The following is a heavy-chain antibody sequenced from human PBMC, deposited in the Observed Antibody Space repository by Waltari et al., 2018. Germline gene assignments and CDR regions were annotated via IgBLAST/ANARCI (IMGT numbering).Heavy chain of an antibody. CDR2: IEQDGSEK. D-gene: IGHD6-19*01. CDR1: GFSFSNYW. Sequence: EVHLVESGGGLVQPGGSLRLSCAASGFSFSNYWMNWVRQALEKGLEWVANIEQDGSEKNYVDSVKGRFTISRDNAKSSVYLQMNSLRAEDTAVYYCAGGSGWLPDSWGQGTLVTVSS. CDR3: AGGSGWLPDS. J-gene: IGHJ4*02. V-gene: IGHV3-7*04.